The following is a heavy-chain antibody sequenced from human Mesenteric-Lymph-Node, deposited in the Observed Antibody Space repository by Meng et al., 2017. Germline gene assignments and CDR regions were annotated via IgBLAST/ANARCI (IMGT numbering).Heavy chain of an antibody. CDR1: GFRFSDYG. Sequence: GESLKISCAVSGFRFSDYGMNWVRQAPGKGLEWVSSISSSSLYIYYAGSVKGRFTISRDNVNNTLFLEMKSLRADDTAVYYCAKESSTWYGKSFDAWGQGTMVTVSS. J-gene: IGHJ3*01. CDR3: AKESSTWYGKSFDA. V-gene: IGHV3-21*01. CDR2: ISSSSLYI. D-gene: IGHD2-2*01.